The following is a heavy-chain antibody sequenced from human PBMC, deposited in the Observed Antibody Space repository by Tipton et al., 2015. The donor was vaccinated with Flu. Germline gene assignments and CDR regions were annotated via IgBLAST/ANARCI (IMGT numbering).Heavy chain of an antibody. CDR2: MYYSGGT. J-gene: IGHJ2*01. Sequence: TLSLTCTVSGDSISSYYWSWIRQPPGKGLEWIGYMYYSGGTKYNPSLRSRVTISIDTSKNQFSLRLSSVTAADTAVYYCARMEWTVTTPRYFDLWGRGTLVTVSS. CDR1: GDSISSYY. V-gene: IGHV4-59*12. CDR3: ARMEWTVTTPRYFDL. D-gene: IGHD4-17*01.